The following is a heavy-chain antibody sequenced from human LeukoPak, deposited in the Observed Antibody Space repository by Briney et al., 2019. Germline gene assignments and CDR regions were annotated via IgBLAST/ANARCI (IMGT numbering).Heavy chain of an antibody. V-gene: IGHV3-7*05. Sequence: PGGSLRLSCAASGFTFSSYAMSWVRQAPGKGLEWVANIKQDGSDKYYVDSVKGRFTISRDNAKNSLYLQMNSLRAEDTAVYYCVTGGYYFGNWGQGTLVTVSS. CDR2: IKQDGSDK. CDR3: VTGGYYFGN. J-gene: IGHJ4*02. D-gene: IGHD3-10*01. CDR1: GFTFSSYA.